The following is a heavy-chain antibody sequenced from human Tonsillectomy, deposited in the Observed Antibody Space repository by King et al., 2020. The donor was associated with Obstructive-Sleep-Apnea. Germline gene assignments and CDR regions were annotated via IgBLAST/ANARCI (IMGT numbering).Heavy chain of an antibody. CDR2: IHYSGTT. D-gene: IGHD3-16*01. V-gene: IGHV4-28*01. Sequence: QLQESGPGLVKPSDTLSLTCAISGYSISSSNWWGWIRQPPGKGLEWIGYIHYSGTTYYNSSLKSRVTMSVDTSKNQFSLRLSSVTSVDTAVNYCARRGTPGAFDIWGQGAMVTVSS. CDR3: ARRGTPGAFDI. CDR1: GYSISSSNW. J-gene: IGHJ3*02.